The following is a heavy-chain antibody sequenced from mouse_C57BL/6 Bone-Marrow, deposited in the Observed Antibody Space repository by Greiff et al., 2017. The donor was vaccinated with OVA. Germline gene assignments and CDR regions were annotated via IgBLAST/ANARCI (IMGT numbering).Heavy chain of an antibody. CDR1: GYSFTSYY. V-gene: IGHV1-66*01. CDR2: IYPGSGNT. J-gene: IGHJ3*01. CDR3: ARKDDYDRFAY. Sequence: VKLVESGPELVKPGASVKISCKASGYSFTSYYIHWVKQRPGQGLEWIGWIYPGSGNTKYNEKFKGKATLTADTSSSTAYMQLSSLTSEDSAVYYCARKDDYDRFAYWGQGTLVTVSA. D-gene: IGHD2-4*01.